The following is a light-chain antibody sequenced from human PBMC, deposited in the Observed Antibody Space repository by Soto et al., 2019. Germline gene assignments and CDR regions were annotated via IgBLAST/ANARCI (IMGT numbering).Light chain of an antibody. J-gene: IGKJ4*01. CDR2: KAS. V-gene: IGKV1-5*03. Sequence: DIQMTQSPSTFSASLGDRVTITCRASESIGSFLAWYQQKAGKAPKLLIYKASTLQIEVPSRFSGSGSGTDFTLTINGLQPDDFATYYCQEYVSYSALAFGGGTKVEIK. CDR3: QEYVSYSALA. CDR1: ESIGSF.